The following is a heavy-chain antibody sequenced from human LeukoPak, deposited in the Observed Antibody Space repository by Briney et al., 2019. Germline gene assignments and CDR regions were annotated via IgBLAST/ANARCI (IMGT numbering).Heavy chain of an antibody. V-gene: IGHV4-34*01. CDR3: ARGRITMVRGVSFQH. D-gene: IGHD3-10*01. CDR1: GGSFSGYY. CDR2: INHSGST. J-gene: IGHJ1*01. Sequence: SKTLSLTCAVYGGSFSGYYWSWIRQPPGKGLEWIGEINHSGSTNYNPSLKSRVTISVDTSKNQFSLKLSSVTAADTAVYYRARGRITMVRGVSFQHWGQGTLVTVSS.